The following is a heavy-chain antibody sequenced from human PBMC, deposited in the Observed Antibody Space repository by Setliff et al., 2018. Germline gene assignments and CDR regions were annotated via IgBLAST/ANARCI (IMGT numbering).Heavy chain of an antibody. V-gene: IGHV4-34*01. Sequence: SETLSLTCAVYGGSFSTYYWIWIRQPPGKGLEWIGEINHSGSTYYNPSLKSRVTISVDTSKNQFSLKLSSVTAADTAVYYCARVYSYYNFWSGYYNGFDYWGQGTLVTVSS. D-gene: IGHD3-3*01. CDR2: INHSGST. CDR3: ARVYSYYNFWSGYYNGFDY. J-gene: IGHJ4*02. CDR1: GGSFSTYY.